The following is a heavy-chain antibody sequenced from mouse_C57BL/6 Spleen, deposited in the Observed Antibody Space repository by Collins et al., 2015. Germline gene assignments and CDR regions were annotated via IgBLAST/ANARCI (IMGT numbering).Heavy chain of an antibody. J-gene: IGHJ3*01. Sequence: SGITNYNEKFKNKATLTVDKSSSTAYMQLSSLTSEDSAVYYCARGDGYYGFAYWGQGTLVTVSA. D-gene: IGHD2-3*01. CDR3: ARGDGYYGFAY. CDR2: SGIT. V-gene: IGHV1-64*01.